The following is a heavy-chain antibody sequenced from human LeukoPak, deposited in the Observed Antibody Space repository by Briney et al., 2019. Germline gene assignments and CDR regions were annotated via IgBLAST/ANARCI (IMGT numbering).Heavy chain of an antibody. CDR2: IKQDGSEK. CDR3: ARVLVRSGYDFWSGYYLYYFDY. Sequence: GGSLRLSCAASGFTFSSYWMSWVRQAPGKGLEWVANIKQDGSEKYYVDSVKGRFTISRDNAKNSLYLQMNSLGAEDTAVYYCARVLVRSGYDFWSGYYLYYFDYWGQGTLVTVSS. CDR1: GFTFSSYW. D-gene: IGHD3-3*01. V-gene: IGHV3-7*01. J-gene: IGHJ4*02.